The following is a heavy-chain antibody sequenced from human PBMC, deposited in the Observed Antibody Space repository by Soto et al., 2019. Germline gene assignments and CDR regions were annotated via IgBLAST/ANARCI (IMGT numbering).Heavy chain of an antibody. Sequence: GGSLRLSCAASGFTFTNYGFHWVRQAPGKGLEWVAAIWSDGNNRYNGGAVEGRFTISKDNSKNMLYLQMSDLRVEDTALYYCARDSIRVPADFDYWGQGTLVTVSS. D-gene: IGHD1-20*01. CDR2: IWSDGNNR. CDR3: ARDSIRVPADFDY. CDR1: GFTFTNYG. J-gene: IGHJ4*02. V-gene: IGHV3-33*01.